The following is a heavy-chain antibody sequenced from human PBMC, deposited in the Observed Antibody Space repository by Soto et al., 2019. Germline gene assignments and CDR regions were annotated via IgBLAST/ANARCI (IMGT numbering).Heavy chain of an antibody. CDR1: GGSIISSNFY. CDR3: ARHVRGAVTMNWFDP. J-gene: IGHJ5*02. V-gene: IGHV4-39*01. CDR2: VESGGNT. Sequence: QLQESGPGLVKPSETLSLTCTVSGGSIISSNFYWGWIRQPPGKGLEGIGRVESGGNTYDNPSFRSRVTLSADTSKNQFSLTMTSVTAADTAVYYCARHVRGAVTMNWFDPWGQGTPVTVSS. D-gene: IGHD3-10*02.